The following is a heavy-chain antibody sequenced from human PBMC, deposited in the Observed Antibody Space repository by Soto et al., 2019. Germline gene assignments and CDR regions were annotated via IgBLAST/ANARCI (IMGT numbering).Heavy chain of an antibody. CDR3: ARTTVRGVNWFDP. CDR2: IYYSGST. J-gene: IGHJ5*02. Sequence: SETLSLTCTVSGGSISSYYWSWIRQPPGKGLEWIGYIYYSGSTNYNPSLKSRVTISVDTSKNQFSLKLSSVTAADTAAYYCARTTVRGVNWFDPWGQGTLVTVSS. CDR1: GGSISSYY. V-gene: IGHV4-59*01. D-gene: IGHD4-4*01.